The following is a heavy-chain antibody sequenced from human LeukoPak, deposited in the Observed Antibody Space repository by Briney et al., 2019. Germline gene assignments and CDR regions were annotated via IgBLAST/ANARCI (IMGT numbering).Heavy chain of an antibody. CDR1: GGTFSSYA. Sequence: GASVKVSCKASGGTFSSYAISWVRQAPGQGLEWMGGIIPIFGTANYAQKFQGRVTITADESTSTAYMELSSLRSEDTAVYYCARDVTGGPWLVRRNDAFDIWGQGTMVTVSS. CDR3: ARDVTGGPWLVRRNDAFDI. J-gene: IGHJ3*02. D-gene: IGHD6-19*01. V-gene: IGHV1-69*13. CDR2: IIPIFGTA.